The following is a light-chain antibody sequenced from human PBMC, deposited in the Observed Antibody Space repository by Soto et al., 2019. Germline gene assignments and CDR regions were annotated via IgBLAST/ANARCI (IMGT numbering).Light chain of an antibody. CDR2: EVD. Sequence: QSALTQPASVSGSPGQSITISCTGTISDVGGYNYVSWYQQHPGKAPKLMIYEVDSRPSGVSNRFSGSKSGNTASLTISGLQAEDEAAYYCSSCTSGNTVVFGGGTQLTVL. J-gene: IGLJ2*01. CDR3: SSCTSGNTVV. CDR1: ISDVGGYNY. V-gene: IGLV2-14*01.